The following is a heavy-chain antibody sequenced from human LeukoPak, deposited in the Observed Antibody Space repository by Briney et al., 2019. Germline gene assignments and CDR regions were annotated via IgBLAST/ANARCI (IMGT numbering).Heavy chain of an antibody. CDR1: GGTFSSYA. D-gene: IGHD2-8*01. J-gene: IGHJ4*02. V-gene: IGHV1-69*05. Sequence: GASVKVSCKASGGTFSSYAISWVRQAPGQGLEWMGGIIPIFGTANYAQKFQGRVTITTDESTSTAYMELSSLRSEDTAVYYCATIFRGIFGTNGDYWGQGTLVTVSS. CDR2: IIPIFGTA. CDR3: ATIFRGIFGTNGDY.